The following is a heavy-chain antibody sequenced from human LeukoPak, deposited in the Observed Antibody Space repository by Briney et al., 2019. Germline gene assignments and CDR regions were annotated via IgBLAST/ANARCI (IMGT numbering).Heavy chain of an antibody. CDR3: ARGSGHRYSGSYYFDY. D-gene: IGHD1-26*01. CDR2: IWYDGSNK. J-gene: IGHJ4*02. CDR1: GFTFSSYG. V-gene: IGHV3-33*01. Sequence: GGSLRLSCAASGFTFSSYGMHWVRQAPGKGLEWVAVIWYDGSNKYYADSVKGRFTISRDNSKNTLYLQMNSLRAEDTAVYYCARGSGHRYSGSYYFDYWGQGTLVTVSS.